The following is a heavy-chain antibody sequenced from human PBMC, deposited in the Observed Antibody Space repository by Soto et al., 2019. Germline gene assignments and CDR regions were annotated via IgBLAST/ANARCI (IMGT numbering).Heavy chain of an antibody. CDR1: GFTVSSNY. J-gene: IGHJ6*02. Sequence: PGGSLRLSCAASGFTVSSNYMSWVRQAPGKGLEWVSVIYSGGSTYYADSVKGRFTISRDNSKNTLYLQMNSLRAEDTAVYYCARSEGAFDWLLFRGMDVWGQGTTVTVSS. D-gene: IGHD3-9*01. CDR3: ARSEGAFDWLLFRGMDV. CDR2: IYSGGST. V-gene: IGHV3-53*01.